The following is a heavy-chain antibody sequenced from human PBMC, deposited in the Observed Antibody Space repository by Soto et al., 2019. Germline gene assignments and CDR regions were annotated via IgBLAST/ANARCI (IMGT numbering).Heavy chain of an antibody. Sequence: ASVKVSFKASGYTFTSYAMHWLRQAPGQRLEWMGWINAGNGNTKYSQKFQGRVTITRDTSASTAYMELSSLRSEDTAVYYCARAGDSSGPNDYWGQGTLVTVSS. CDR3: ARAGDSSGPNDY. J-gene: IGHJ4*02. CDR2: INAGNGNT. D-gene: IGHD3-22*01. CDR1: GYTFTSYA. V-gene: IGHV1-3*01.